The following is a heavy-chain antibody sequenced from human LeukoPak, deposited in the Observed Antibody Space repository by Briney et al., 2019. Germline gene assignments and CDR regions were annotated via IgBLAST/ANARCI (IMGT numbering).Heavy chain of an antibody. Sequence: GGSLRLSCAASGFTFSSYSMNWVRQAPGKGLEWVSSISTSSSFIYYADSVKGRFTISRDNSKNTLYLQMNSLRAEDMAVYYCAKDYYYDSSRGSYYFDYWGQGTLVTVSS. CDR2: ISTSSSFI. CDR1: GFTFSSYS. J-gene: IGHJ4*02. D-gene: IGHD3-22*01. V-gene: IGHV3-21*01. CDR3: AKDYYYDSSRGSYYFDY.